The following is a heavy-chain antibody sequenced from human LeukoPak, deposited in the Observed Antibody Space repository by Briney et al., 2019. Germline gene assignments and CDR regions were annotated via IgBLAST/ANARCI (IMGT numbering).Heavy chain of an antibody. V-gene: IGHV3-11*01. CDR1: GFTFSGYY. CDR3: AGRDVYNSAF. D-gene: IGHD5-24*01. J-gene: IGHJ4*02. CDR2: ITPSGSTI. Sequence: GGSLRLSCAASGFTFSGYYMSWVRQAPGKGLEWVSYITPSGSTIYYADSVKGRFTISRDNAKNSLYLQMNSLRAEDTAVYFCAGRDVYNSAFWGQGTLLRVSS.